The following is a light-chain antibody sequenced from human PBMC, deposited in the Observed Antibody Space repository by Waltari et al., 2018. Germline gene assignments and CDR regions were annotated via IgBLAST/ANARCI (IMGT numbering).Light chain of an antibody. V-gene: IGKV3-15*01. CDR1: QSVSSN. J-gene: IGKJ1*01. Sequence: IVMTQSPATLSVSPGEGATLSCRVSQSVSSNLAWYQQKPGQAPRLLIYGASTRATGLPVRFSGSGSGTEFTLTISSLQSEDFATYYCQQYNGYSGTFGQGTKVEIK. CDR3: QQYNGYSGT. CDR2: GAS.